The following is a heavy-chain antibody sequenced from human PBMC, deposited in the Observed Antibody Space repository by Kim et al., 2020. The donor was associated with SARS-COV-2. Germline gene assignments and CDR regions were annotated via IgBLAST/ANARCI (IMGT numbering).Heavy chain of an antibody. CDR3: TKENLDRTIGL. D-gene: IGHD2-2*03. Sequence: GGSLRLSCVASGFPFTTYTMNWVRQAPGKGLEWVSGISGSGRSTYYADSVKGRFTISRDNSKNTLYLQMNSLRVDDTAVYYCTKENLDRTIGLWGLGTLVTVAS. CDR1: GFPFTTYT. J-gene: IGHJ4*02. CDR2: ISGSGRST. V-gene: IGHV3-23*01.